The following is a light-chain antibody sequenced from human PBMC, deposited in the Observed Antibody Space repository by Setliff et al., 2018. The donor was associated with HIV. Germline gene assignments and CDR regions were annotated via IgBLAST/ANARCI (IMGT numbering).Light chain of an antibody. J-gene: IGLJ1*01. CDR1: SSDVGHNNY. Sequence: QSVLTQPASVSGSPGQSITTSCTGTSSDVGHNNYVSWYQQHPGKAPQLIIFDVTKRPSGVSNRFSGSKSGNTASLTISGLQAEDEGDYYCSSYTGTSTFVVGTGTKVTVL. CDR3: SSYTGTSTFV. V-gene: IGLV2-14*03. CDR2: DVT.